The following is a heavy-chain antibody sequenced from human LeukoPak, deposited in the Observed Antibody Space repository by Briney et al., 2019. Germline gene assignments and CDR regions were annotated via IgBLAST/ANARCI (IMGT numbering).Heavy chain of an antibody. CDR2: ISGSGGST. V-gene: IGHV3-23*01. D-gene: IGHD1-7*01. J-gene: IGHJ4*02. CDR3: AIDLHNWNYVDYFDY. CDR1: GFTFSSYA. Sequence: GGSLRLSCAASGFTFSSYAMSWVRQAPGKGLEWVSAISGSGGSTYYADSVKGRFTISRDNSKNTLYLQMNSLRAEDTAVYYCAIDLHNWNYVDYFDYWGQGTLVTVSS.